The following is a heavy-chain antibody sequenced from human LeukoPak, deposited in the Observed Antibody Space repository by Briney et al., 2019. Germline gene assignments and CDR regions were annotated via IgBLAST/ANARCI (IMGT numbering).Heavy chain of an antibody. J-gene: IGHJ4*02. V-gene: IGHV3-64*01. CDR3: ASSYDSSGYTPFGY. CDR1: GFSFSRYT. D-gene: IGHD3-22*01. CDR2: ISSNGGST. Sequence: GGSLRLSCAASGFSFSRYTMHWVRQAPGKGLEYVSAISSNGGSTYYVKSVKGRFTISRDNSKKTLYLQMGSLRAEDMAVYYCASSYDSSGYTPFGYWGQGTLVTVSS.